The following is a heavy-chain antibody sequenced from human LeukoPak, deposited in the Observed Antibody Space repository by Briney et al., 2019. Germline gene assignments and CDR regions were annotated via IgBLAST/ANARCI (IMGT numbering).Heavy chain of an antibody. D-gene: IGHD3-9*01. CDR2: ISYDGSNK. CDR1: GFTFSNNA. CDR3: ARDQDILTGYYAGLGLDY. V-gene: IGHV3-30-3*01. Sequence: PGRSLRLSCAASGFTFSNNAMHWVRQAPGKGLEWVAVISYDGSNKYYADSVKGRCTISRDNSKNTLYLQMNSLRAEDTAVYYCARDQDILTGYYAGLGLDYWGQGTLVTVSS. J-gene: IGHJ4*02.